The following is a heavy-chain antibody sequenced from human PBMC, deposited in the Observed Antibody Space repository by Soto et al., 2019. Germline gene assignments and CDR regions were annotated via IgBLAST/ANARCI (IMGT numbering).Heavy chain of an antibody. CDR3: ARINGYFDY. Sequence: PSETLSLTCTVSGGSISSYYWTWIRQPSGKGLEWIGSIYHSGSTYYNPSLKSRVTISVDTSKNQFSLKLSSVTAADTAVYYCARINGYFDYWGQGTLVTVSS. CDR1: GGSISSYY. J-gene: IGHJ4*02. D-gene: IGHD2-8*01. CDR2: IYHSGST. V-gene: IGHV4-59*08.